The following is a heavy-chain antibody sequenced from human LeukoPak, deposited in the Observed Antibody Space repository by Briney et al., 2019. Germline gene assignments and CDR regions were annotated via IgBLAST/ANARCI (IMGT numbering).Heavy chain of an antibody. CDR1: GFTVSSNY. CDR2: IYSGGST. J-gene: IGHJ4*02. D-gene: IGHD3-10*01. CDR3: ARDRSPGNFDY. Sequence: GSLRLSCAASGFTVSSNYMSWVRQAPGKGLEWVSVIYSGGSTYYADSVKGRFTISRDNAKNSLYLQMNSLRAEDTAVYYCARDRSPGNFDYWGQGTLVTVSS. V-gene: IGHV3-53*01.